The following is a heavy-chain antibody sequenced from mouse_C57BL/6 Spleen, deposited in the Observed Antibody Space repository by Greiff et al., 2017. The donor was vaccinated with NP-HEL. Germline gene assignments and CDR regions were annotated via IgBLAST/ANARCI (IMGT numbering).Heavy chain of an antibody. CDR1: GFSLTSYG. Sequence: QVQLQQSGPGLVQPSQSLSITCTVSGFSLTSYGVHWVRQSPGKGLEWLGVIWRGGSTDYNAAFMSRLSITKDNSKSQVFFKMNSLQADDTAIYYCAKMGLLGAYYSNYDYAMDYWGQGTSVTVSS. J-gene: IGHJ4*01. CDR2: IWRGGST. CDR3: AKMGLLGAYYSNYDYAMDY. V-gene: IGHV2-5*01. D-gene: IGHD2-5*01.